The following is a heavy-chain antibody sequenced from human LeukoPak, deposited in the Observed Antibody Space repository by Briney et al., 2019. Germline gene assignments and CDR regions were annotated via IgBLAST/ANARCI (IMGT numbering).Heavy chain of an antibody. CDR1: GFTFSSYS. Sequence: GGSLRLSCAASGFTFSSYSMNWVRQAPGKGLEWVSYISSSSSTIYYADSVKGRFTISRDNAKNSLYLQMNSLRAEDTAVYYCARGGALGMYSSSWYGRSGYSYGSEPDYWGQGTLVTVSS. CDR2: ISSSSSTI. D-gene: IGHD5-18*01. J-gene: IGHJ4*02. V-gene: IGHV3-48*04. CDR3: ARGGALGMYSSSWYGRSGYSYGSEPDY.